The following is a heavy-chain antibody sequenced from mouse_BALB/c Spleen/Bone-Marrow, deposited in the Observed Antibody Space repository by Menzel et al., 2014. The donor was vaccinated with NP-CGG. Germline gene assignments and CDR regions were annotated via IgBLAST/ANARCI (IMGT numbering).Heavy chain of an antibody. J-gene: IGHJ3*01. Sequence: DVHLVESGGGLVQPGGSLKLSCAASGFDFSRYWMSWVRQAPGKGLEWIGEINPDSSTISYTPSLKDKFIISRDNAKNTLYLQMSKVRSEDTALYYCARLSYYGRFAYWGQGTLVTVSA. CDR2: INPDSSTI. CDR1: GFDFSRYW. CDR3: ARLSYYGRFAY. V-gene: IGHV4-1*02. D-gene: IGHD1-1*01.